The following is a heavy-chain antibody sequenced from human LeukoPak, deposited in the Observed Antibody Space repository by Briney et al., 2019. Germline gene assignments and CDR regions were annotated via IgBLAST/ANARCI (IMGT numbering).Heavy chain of an antibody. CDR1: GGSISSYY. J-gene: IGHJ3*02. D-gene: IGHD7-27*01. Sequence: SETLSLTCTVSGGSISSYYWSWIRQPPGKGLEWIGYIYYSGSTNYNPSLKSRVTISVDTSKNQFSLKLSSVTAADTAMYYCARPQDFGLTGMNAFDIWGQGTMVTVSS. CDR3: ARPQDFGLTGMNAFDI. V-gene: IGHV4-59*01. CDR2: IYYSGST.